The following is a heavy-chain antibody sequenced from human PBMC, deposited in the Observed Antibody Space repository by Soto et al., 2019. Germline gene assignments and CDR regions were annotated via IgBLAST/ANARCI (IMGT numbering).Heavy chain of an antibody. V-gene: IGHV4-34*01. CDR1: GGSFSGYY. CDR3: ARASHKRITIFGARCCYYYYMDV. Sequence: QVQLQQWGAGLLKPSETLSLTCAVYGGSFSGYYWSWIRQPPGKGLEWIGEINHSGSTNYNPSLKSRVTISVDTSKNQFSLKLSSVTAADTAVYYCARASHKRITIFGARCCYYYYMDVWGKGTTVTVSS. D-gene: IGHD3-3*01. CDR2: INHSGST. J-gene: IGHJ6*03.